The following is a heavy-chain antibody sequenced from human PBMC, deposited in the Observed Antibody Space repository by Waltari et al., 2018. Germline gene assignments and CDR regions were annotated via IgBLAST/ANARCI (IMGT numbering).Heavy chain of an antibody. J-gene: IGHJ4*02. CDR1: GGSFSGYY. Sequence: QVQLQQWGAGLLKPSETLSLTCAVYGGSFSGYYWSWIRQPPGKGLEWMGIIYPGDSDTRYSPSFQGQVTISADKAISTAYLQWSSLKASDTAMYYCARLDYYDSSGVGVDYWGQGTLVTVSS. V-gene: IGHV4-34*01. CDR2: IYPGDSDT. CDR3: ARLDYYDSSGVGVDY. D-gene: IGHD3-22*01.